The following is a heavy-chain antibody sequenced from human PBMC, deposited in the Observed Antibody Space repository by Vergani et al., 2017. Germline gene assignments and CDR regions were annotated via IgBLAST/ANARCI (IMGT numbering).Heavy chain of an antibody. Sequence: QVQLQQWGAGLLKPSETLSLTCAVYGGSFSGYYWSWIRQPPGKGLEWIGEINHSGSTNYNPSLKSRVTISVDTSKNQFSLKLSSVTAADTAVYYCARVLYCSSTSCFSDAFDIWGQGTMVTVSS. D-gene: IGHD2-2*01. CDR2: INHSGST. CDR1: GGSFSGYY. CDR3: ARVLYCSSTSCFSDAFDI. V-gene: IGHV4-34*01. J-gene: IGHJ3*02.